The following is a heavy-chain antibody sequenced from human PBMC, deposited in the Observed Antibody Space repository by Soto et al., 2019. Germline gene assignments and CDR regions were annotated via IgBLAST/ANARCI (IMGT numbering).Heavy chain of an antibody. J-gene: IGHJ6*02. CDR1: GFTFSSYA. Sequence: GGSLRLSCAASGFTFSSYAMHWVRQAPGKGLEWVAVISYDGSNKYYADSVKGRFTISRDNSKNTLYLQMNSLRAEDTAVYYCARDRAVKYYYYGMDVWGQGTTVTVSS. V-gene: IGHV3-30-3*01. CDR3: ARDRAVKYYYYGMDV. D-gene: IGHD4-4*01. CDR2: ISYDGSNK.